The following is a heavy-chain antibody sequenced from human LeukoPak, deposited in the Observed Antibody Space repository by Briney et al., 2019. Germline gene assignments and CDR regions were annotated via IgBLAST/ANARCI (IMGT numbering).Heavy chain of an antibody. J-gene: IGHJ4*02. CDR3: ARDFSEYGAHQGVSMDY. CDR2: IIPIFGTA. CDR1: GGTFSSYA. V-gene: IGHV1-69*05. Sequence: ASVRVSCKASGGTFSSYAISWVRQAPGQGLEWMGGIIPIFGTANYAQKFQGRVTITTDESTSTAYMELSSLRSEDTAVYYCARDFSEYGAHQGVSMDYWGQGTLATVSS. D-gene: IGHD4/OR15-4a*01.